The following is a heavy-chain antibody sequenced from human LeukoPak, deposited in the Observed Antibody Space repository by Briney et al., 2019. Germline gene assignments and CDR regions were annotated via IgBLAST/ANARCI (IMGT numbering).Heavy chain of an antibody. J-gene: IGHJ3*01. CDR1: GFSLSSGAEG. CDR3: AHRLLSSAGAYDF. CDR2: IYWDDDT. Sequence: KQSGPTLVKPTPTLTLTCTFSGFSLSSGAEGVGWVRQPPGKALEWLSLIYWDDDTRYSPSLNNRLSITKDTSKNQVVLTLANLDPLDTATYYCAHRLLSSAGAYDFWGPGTMVTVSS. V-gene: IGHV2-5*02. D-gene: IGHD2-15*01.